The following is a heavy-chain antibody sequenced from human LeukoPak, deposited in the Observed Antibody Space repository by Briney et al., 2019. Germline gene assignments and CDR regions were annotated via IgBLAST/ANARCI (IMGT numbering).Heavy chain of an antibody. Sequence: SETLSLTCAVYGGSFSGYYWSWIRQPPGKGLEWIGEINHSGSTNYNPSLKSRVTISVDTSKSQFSLKLSSVTAADTAVYYCARRHIAAAGLDYWGQGTLVTVSS. D-gene: IGHD6-13*01. CDR3: ARRHIAAAGLDY. J-gene: IGHJ4*02. CDR1: GGSFSGYY. CDR2: INHSGST. V-gene: IGHV4-34*01.